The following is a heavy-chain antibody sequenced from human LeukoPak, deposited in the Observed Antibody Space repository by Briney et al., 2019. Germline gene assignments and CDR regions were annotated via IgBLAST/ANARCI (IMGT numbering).Heavy chain of an antibody. J-gene: IGHJ4*02. CDR3: AREEGIERTFDY. D-gene: IGHD1-1*01. V-gene: IGHV3-30-3*01. Sequence: PGGSLRLSCAASGFTFSSYAMHWVRQAPGKGLEWVAVISYDGSNKYYADSVKGRFTISRDNSKNTLYLQMNSLRAEDTAVYYCAREEGIERTFDYWGQGTLVTVSS. CDR2: ISYDGSNK. CDR1: GFTFSSYA.